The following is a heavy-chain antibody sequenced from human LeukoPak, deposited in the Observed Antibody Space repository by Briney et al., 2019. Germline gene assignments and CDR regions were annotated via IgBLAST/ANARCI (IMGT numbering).Heavy chain of an antibody. CDR2: IYSTGST. CDR3: ARDRPASGTYSSSSYFDL. D-gene: IGHD1-26*01. J-gene: IGHJ2*01. Sequence: PSQTLSPTCTVSGGSISSGSFCWSWIRQPAGKGLESIGGIYSTGSTNYNPSLKSRVTTSVDTSENQFSLKLSSVTAADTALYYCARDRPASGTYSSSSYFDLWGRGTLVTVSS. V-gene: IGHV4-61*02. CDR1: GGSISSGSFC.